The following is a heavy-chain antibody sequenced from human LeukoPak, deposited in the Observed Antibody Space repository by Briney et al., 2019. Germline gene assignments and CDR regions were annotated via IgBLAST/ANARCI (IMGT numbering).Heavy chain of an antibody. Sequence: ASVKVSCKASGYTFTSYDINWVRQATGQGLEWMGWMNPNSGNTGYAQKFQGRVTMTRNTSISTAYMELSSLRSEDTAVYYCARTGYSSGWYTPGFDHWGQGTLVTVSS. D-gene: IGHD6-19*01. CDR1: GYTFTSYD. CDR2: MNPNSGNT. V-gene: IGHV1-8*02. J-gene: IGHJ4*02. CDR3: ARTGYSSGWYTPGFDH.